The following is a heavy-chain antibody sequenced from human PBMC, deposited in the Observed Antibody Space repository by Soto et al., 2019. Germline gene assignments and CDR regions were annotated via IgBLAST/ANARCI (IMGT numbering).Heavy chain of an antibody. CDR2: IYYSGST. CDR1: GGSISSGDYY. D-gene: IGHD1-1*01. V-gene: IGHV4-30-4*01. J-gene: IGHJ3*02. Sequence: SETLSLTCTVSGGSISSGDYYWSWIRQPPGKGLEWIGYIYYSGSTYYNPSLKSRVTISVDKSKNQFSLQLSSVTAADTAVYYCARRTPKLQSAFDIWGQGTMLTVS. CDR3: ARRTPKLQSAFDI.